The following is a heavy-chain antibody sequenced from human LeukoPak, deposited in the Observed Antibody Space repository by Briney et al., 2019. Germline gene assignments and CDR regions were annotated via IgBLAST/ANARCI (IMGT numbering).Heavy chain of an antibody. CDR2: IEGWTEGGKV. Sequence: GGALRLSCVVSGFTFSKTSMCWGRQAPGEGLGWVGQIEGWTEGGKVGYTTVLKDRFTIARDDTTRTLFLQINSLKTEDTAVYYCTTKPLIMYGVFFDYWGLGTLVTVSS. J-gene: IGHJ4*02. D-gene: IGHD4-17*01. CDR1: GFTFSKTS. CDR3: TTKPLIMYGVFFDY. V-gene: IGHV3-15*04.